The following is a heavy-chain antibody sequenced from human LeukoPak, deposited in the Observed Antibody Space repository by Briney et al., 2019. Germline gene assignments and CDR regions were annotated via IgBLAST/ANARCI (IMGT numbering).Heavy chain of an antibody. J-gene: IGHJ4*02. CDR2: ISGSGGST. CDR1: GFTFSSYA. V-gene: IGHV3-23*01. CDR3: AKDSITFGGVIVF. Sequence: GGSLRLSCVASGFTFSSYAMNWVRQAPGKGLEWVSAISGSGGSTYYADSVKGRFTISRDNSKNTLYLQMNSLRAEDTAVYYCAKDSITFGGVIVFWGQGTLVTVSS. D-gene: IGHD3-16*02.